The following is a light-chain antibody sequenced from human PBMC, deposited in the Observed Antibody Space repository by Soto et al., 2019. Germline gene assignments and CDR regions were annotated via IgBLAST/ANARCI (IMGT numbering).Light chain of an antibody. Sequence: QSVLTQPRSVSGSPGQSVTISCTGTSSDVGGYNYVSWYQQHPGKAPKLMIYDVNKRPSGVPDRFSGSKSGNTASLTISGLQSEDEADYYCCSYAGSSYVFGTGTKVTV. CDR3: CSYAGSSYV. CDR2: DVN. J-gene: IGLJ1*01. CDR1: SSDVGGYNY. V-gene: IGLV2-11*01.